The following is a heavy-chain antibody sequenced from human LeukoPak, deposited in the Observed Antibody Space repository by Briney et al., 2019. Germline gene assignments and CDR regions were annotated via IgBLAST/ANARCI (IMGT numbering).Heavy chain of an antibody. CDR2: ISGSGGST. CDR1: GFTFSSYA. J-gene: IGHJ6*03. Sequence: GGSLRLSCAASGFTFSSYAMSWVRQAPGKVLEWVSAISGSGGSTYYADSVKGRFTISRDNSKNTLYLQMNSLRAEDTAVYYCAKRRGLELLYYYYMDVWGKGTTVTVSS. V-gene: IGHV3-23*01. CDR3: AKRRGLELLYYYYMDV. D-gene: IGHD1-7*01.